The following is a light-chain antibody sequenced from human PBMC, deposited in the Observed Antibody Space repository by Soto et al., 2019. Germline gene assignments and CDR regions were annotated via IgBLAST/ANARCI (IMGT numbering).Light chain of an antibody. V-gene: IGKV3-15*01. CDR3: QQYNSWPRT. CDR2: GAS. CDR1: QDIKHY. Sequence: EIVMTQSPATLSVSPGERASLSCRASQDIKHYLAWFQQKPGQSPRLLIYGASTRATAVPARFSGSGSGTEFTLSISSLQSEDFAVYYCQQYNSWPRTFGQGTKVDIK. J-gene: IGKJ1*01.